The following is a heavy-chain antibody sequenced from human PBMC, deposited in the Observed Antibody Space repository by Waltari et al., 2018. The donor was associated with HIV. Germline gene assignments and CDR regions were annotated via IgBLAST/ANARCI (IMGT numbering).Heavy chain of an antibody. CDR3: ARARDYRSGYYYGMDV. CDR2: INTDGSST. Sequence: EVQLVESGGGLVQPGGSLSLSCAASGFTFSDYWMSWVRQDPGKGLVWVSRINTDGSSTYYADSVKGRFTISRDNAKNTLYLQMNSLRAEDTAVYYCARARDYRSGYYYGMDVWGQGTTVTVSS. V-gene: IGHV3-74*01. D-gene: IGHD3-16*01. J-gene: IGHJ6*02. CDR1: GFTFSDYW.